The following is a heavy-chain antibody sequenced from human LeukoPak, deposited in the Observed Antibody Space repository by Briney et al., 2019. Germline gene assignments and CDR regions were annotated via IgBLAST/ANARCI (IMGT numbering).Heavy chain of an antibody. CDR2: MNSDGGTT. CDR3: ARGSNGWHGIDY. CDR1: GFTFSDYW. J-gene: IGHJ4*02. Sequence: GGSLSLSCAASGFTFSDYWMHWVRQAPGKGLVWVSRMNSDGGTTTYADSVQGRFTISRDNAKNTLYLQMNSLRVEDTAVYYCARGSNGWHGIDYWGQGTLVTVSS. V-gene: IGHV3-74*01. D-gene: IGHD6-19*01.